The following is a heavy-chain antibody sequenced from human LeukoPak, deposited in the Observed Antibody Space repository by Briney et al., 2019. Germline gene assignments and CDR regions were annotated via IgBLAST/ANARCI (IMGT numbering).Heavy chain of an antibody. J-gene: IGHJ4*02. CDR1: GFTFSSYA. Sequence: GRSLRLSCAASGFTFSSYAMHWVRQAPGKGLEWVAVISYDGSNKYYADSVKGRVTISRDNSKNTLYLQMNSLRAEDAAVYYCARVIVSSGDYWGQGTLVTVSS. CDR2: ISYDGSNK. D-gene: IGHD3-22*01. CDR3: ARVIVSSGDY. V-gene: IGHV3-30*04.